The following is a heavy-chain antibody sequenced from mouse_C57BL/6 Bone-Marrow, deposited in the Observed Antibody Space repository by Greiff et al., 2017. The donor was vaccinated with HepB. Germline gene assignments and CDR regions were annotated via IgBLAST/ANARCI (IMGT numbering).Heavy chain of an antibody. Sequence: QVQLQQSGPGLVQPSQSLSITCTVSGFSLTSYGVHWVRQSPGKGLEWLGVIWRGGSTDYNAAFMSRLSITKDNSKSQVFFKMNSLQADDTAIYYCAKNKDDYETWFAYWGQGTLVTVSA. J-gene: IGHJ3*01. CDR3: AKNKDDYETWFAY. CDR1: GFSLTSYG. CDR2: IWRGGST. V-gene: IGHV2-5*01. D-gene: IGHD2-4*01.